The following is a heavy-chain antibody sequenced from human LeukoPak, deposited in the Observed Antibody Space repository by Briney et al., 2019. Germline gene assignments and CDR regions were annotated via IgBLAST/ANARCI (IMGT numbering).Heavy chain of an antibody. J-gene: IGHJ4*02. D-gene: IGHD6-13*01. V-gene: IGHV3-7*04. Sequence: PGGSLRLSCAASTFTLSTYWMSWVRQAPGKGLERVANIKQDGGEKYYLDSVKGRFTVSRDNAKNSLYLQMDSLRAEDTAVYYCARLRAAQTYDYWGQGTLVTVSS. CDR2: IKQDGGEK. CDR1: TFTLSTYW. CDR3: ARLRAAQTYDY.